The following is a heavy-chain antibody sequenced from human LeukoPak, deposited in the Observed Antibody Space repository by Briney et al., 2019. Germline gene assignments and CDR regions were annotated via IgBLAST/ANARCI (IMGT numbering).Heavy chain of an antibody. V-gene: IGHV4-61*01. J-gene: IGHJ4*02. CDR3: AREYSAFDY. Sequence: PSETLSLTCTVSGDPISGYSNYKWSWIRQPPGKGLEWIGYIYYHGSTNYNPSLKSRVIFSVDTSKNQFSLKLTSVTAADTAVYYCAREYSAFDYWGQGTLVTVSS. CDR2: IYYHGST. CDR1: GDPISGYSNYK. D-gene: IGHD6-13*01.